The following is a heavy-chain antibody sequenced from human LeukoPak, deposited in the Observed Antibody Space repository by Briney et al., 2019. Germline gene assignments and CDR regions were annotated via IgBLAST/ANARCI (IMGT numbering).Heavy chain of an antibody. CDR1: GFTVSSNH. J-gene: IGHJ4*02. Sequence: PGGSLRLSCAASGFTVSSNHMNWVRQAPRKGLEWVSIIYYGGNTFYADSVKGRFTISRDNSKNTLYLQINSLRAEDTAVYYCAALSGVGVKIGFDHWGQGALVVVSS. D-gene: IGHD1-26*01. CDR2: IYYGGNT. V-gene: IGHV3-66*01. CDR3: AALSGVGVKIGFDH.